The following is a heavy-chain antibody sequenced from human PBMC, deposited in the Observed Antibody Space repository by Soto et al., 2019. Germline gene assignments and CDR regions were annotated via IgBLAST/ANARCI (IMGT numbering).Heavy chain of an antibody. CDR2: ITGNGGAT. CDR1: GSTFTTYA. J-gene: IGHJ5*02. CDR3: AKSRDPGYYGRGGYSVLVLDP. V-gene: IGHV3-23*01. D-gene: IGHD3-22*01. Sequence: PGGSLRLSCAASGSTFTTYAMSWVRQAPGKGLEWVAGITGNGGATYAESEKGRVTVCCDNSKNTPYMQMNSLRAGDRAVYSCAKSRDPGYYGRGGYSVLVLDPWGQGTLVTVSS.